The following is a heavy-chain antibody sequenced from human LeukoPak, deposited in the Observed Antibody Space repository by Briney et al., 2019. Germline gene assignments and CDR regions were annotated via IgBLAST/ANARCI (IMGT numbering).Heavy chain of an antibody. CDR3: ARTMVRGVIPYYYGMDF. CDR1: GGSISSHY. CDR2: IYYSGST. D-gene: IGHD3-10*01. J-gene: IGHJ6*02. Sequence: SETLSLTCTVSGGSISSHYWSWIRQPPGKGLEWIGYIYYSGSTNYNPSLKSRVTISVDTSKNQFSLKLSSVTAADTAVYYCARTMVRGVIPYYYGMDFWGQGTTVTVSS. V-gene: IGHV4-59*11.